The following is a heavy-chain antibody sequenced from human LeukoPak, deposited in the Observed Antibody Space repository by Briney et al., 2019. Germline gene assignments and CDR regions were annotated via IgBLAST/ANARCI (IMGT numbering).Heavy chain of an antibody. D-gene: IGHD2-21*02. J-gene: IGHJ4*02. CDR2: IGGRGGST. V-gene: IGHV3-23*01. CDR1: GFTFSSYA. CDR3: AKDVVTAHPWYFDY. Sequence: GGSLRLSCAASGFTFSSYAMSWVRQAPGKGLEWVSAIGGRGGSTYYADSVKGRFTISRDNSKNTLYLQMSSLRAEDTAVYYCAKDVVTAHPWYFDYWGQGTLVTVSS.